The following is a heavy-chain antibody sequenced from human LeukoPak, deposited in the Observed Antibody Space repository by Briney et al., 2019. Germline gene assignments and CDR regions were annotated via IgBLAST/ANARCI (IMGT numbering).Heavy chain of an antibody. CDR3: AKGRLGCSSTSCYVDYYNYGMDV. D-gene: IGHD2-2*01. CDR1: GFTFSSYA. CDR2: ISGSGGST. Sequence: GGSLRLSCAASGFTFSSYAMSWVRQAPGKGLEWVSAISGSGGSTYYADSVKGRFTISRDNSKNTLYLQMNSLRAEDTAVYYCAKGRLGCSSTSCYVDYYNYGMDVWGKGTTVTVSS. V-gene: IGHV3-23*01. J-gene: IGHJ6*04.